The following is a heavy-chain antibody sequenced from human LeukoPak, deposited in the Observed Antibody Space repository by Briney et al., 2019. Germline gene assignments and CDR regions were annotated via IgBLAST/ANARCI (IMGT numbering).Heavy chain of an antibody. CDR1: GYTFTSYD. J-gene: IGHJ4*02. D-gene: IGHD3-3*01. CDR3: ARVGKYGFWSGHDETRLDY. Sequence: ASVKVSCKASGYTFTSYDINWVRQATGQGLEWMGWMNPNSGNTGYAQKFQGRVTMTRNTSISTAYMELSSLRSEDTAVYYCARVGKYGFWSGHDETRLDYWGQGSLVTVSS. CDR2: MNPNSGNT. V-gene: IGHV1-8*01.